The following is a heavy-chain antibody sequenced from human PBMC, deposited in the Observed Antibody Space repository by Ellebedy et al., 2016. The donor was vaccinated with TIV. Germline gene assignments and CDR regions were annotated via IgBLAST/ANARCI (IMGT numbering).Heavy chain of an antibody. D-gene: IGHD2-21*01. CDR3: AKSPLMVVAIGAFDM. CDR2: ISGSGSTT. Sequence: GGSLRLSCSVSGFTFSSFAMGWVRQAPGKGLEWVSSISGSGSTTKYADSVRGRFTISRDNSKNTLYLHVNSLRGDDTAVYYCAKSPLMVVAIGAFDMWGQGTAVTVSS. V-gene: IGHV3-23*01. CDR1: GFTFSSFA. J-gene: IGHJ3*02.